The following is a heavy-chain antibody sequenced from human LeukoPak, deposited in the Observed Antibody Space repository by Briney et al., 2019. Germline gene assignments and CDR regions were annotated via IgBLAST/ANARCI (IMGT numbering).Heavy chain of an antibody. Sequence: SETLSLTCTVSGGSISSGGYYWSWIRQHPGKGLEWIGYIYYSGSTYYNPSLKSRVTISVYTYKNQFSLKLSSVTAADTAVYYCAREIRSGSYYVFSAIDYWGQGTLVTVSS. D-gene: IGHD3-10*01. CDR1: GGSISSGGYY. CDR3: AREIRSGSYYVFSAIDY. V-gene: IGHV4-31*03. CDR2: IYYSGST. J-gene: IGHJ4*02.